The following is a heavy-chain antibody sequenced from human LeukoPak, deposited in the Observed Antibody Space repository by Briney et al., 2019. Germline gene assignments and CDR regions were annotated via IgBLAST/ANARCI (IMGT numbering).Heavy chain of an antibody. CDR3: ARGSLSGGYGAFEI. J-gene: IGHJ3*02. CDR1: GFTFRSYS. V-gene: IGHV3-48*02. D-gene: IGHD5-18*01. CDR2: ISRSTNSI. Sequence: GGSLRLSCEASGFTFRSYSMNWVRQAPGKGLEWISYISRSTNSISYADSVKGRLTISRDNSQNSLYLQMNSLRDEDTAVYHCARGSLSGGYGAFEIWGQGTMVTVSS.